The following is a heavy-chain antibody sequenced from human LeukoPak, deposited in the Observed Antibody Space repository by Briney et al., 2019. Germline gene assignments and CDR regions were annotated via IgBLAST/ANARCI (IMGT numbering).Heavy chain of an antibody. D-gene: IGHD2-15*01. CDR3: ARDVVESMIAATFSYTDY. CDR2: ISGSRREI. V-gene: IGHV3-21*05. CDR1: GVTFSRYR. J-gene: IGHJ4*02. Sequence: GGALRLSCADSGVTFSRYRINWVRQAPGKGGERGSYISGSRREIYYAETVKSGFTISRDYANNSLYLQMNRLRAEDTAVYYCARDVVESMIAATFSYTDYWGQGTLVTVSS.